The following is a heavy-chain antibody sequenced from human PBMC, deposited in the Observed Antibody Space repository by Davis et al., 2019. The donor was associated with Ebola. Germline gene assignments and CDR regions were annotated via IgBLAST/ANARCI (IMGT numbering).Heavy chain of an antibody. V-gene: IGHV3-15*01. D-gene: IGHD3-22*01. J-gene: IGHJ5*02. CDR3: TTVDVSDYYDSSGYPRFDP. Sequence: GESLKISCAASGFTFSNAWMSWVRQAPGKGLEWVGRIKSKTDGGTTDYAAPVKGRFTISRDDSKNTLYLQMNSLKTEDTAVYYCTTVDVSDYYDSSGYPRFDPWGQGTLVTVSS. CDR2: IKSKTDGGTT. CDR1: GFTFSNAW.